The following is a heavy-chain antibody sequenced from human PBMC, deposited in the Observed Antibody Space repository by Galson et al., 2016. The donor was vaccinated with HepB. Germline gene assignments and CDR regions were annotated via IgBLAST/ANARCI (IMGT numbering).Heavy chain of an antibody. J-gene: IGHJ4*02. CDR1: GFTFSNYA. D-gene: IGHD2-15*01. CDR2: ISYDETNK. V-gene: IGHV3-30*04. Sequence: SLRLSCAASGFTFSNYAMHWVRQAPGKGLEWVAVISYDETNKNYADSVKGRFTISRDNSKNTLYLQMNSLRVEDTAVYYCARDLRLLVMWGCFFDYWGQGTLVTVSS. CDR3: ARDLRLLVMWGCFFDY.